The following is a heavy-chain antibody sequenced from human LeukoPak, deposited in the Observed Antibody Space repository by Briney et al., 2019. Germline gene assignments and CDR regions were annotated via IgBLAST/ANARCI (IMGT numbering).Heavy chain of an antibody. D-gene: IGHD6-13*01. J-gene: IGHJ4*02. CDR2: ISYDGSNK. CDR3: AKDRVTAAGYYFEY. CDR1: GFTFSSYC. Sequence: GGSLRLSCAASGFTFSSYCMHWVRQAPGKGLEWVAVISYDGSNKYYADSVKGRFTISRDNSKNTLYLQMNSLRAEDTAVYYCAKDRVTAAGYYFEYWGQGTLVTVSS. V-gene: IGHV3-30*18.